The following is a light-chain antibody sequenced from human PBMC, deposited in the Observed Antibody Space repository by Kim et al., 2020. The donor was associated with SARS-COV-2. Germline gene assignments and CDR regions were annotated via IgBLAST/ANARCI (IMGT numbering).Light chain of an antibody. CDR2: GKN. CDR1: RRRTYY. Sequence: AVARKDRITCKGDRRRTYYASWYQQKPGQAPVLVLYGKNNRPSGIPDRFSGSSSGNTASLTITGAQAEDEADYYCNSRDSSGNHLVFGGGTQLTVL. CDR3: NSRDSSGNHLV. V-gene: IGLV3-19*01. J-gene: IGLJ3*02.